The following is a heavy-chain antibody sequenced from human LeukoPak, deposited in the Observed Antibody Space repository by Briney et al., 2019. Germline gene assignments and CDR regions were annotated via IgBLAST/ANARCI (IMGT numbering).Heavy chain of an antibody. Sequence: SETLSVTCTVSGGSITGFYWSWIRQPPGKGLVWIGYIYYSGITNYHPSLKSRVTISVDTSKNQFSLKLSSVTAADTAVYYCARDSLRFLEWGQGTLVTVSS. CDR1: GGSITGFY. CDR3: ARDSLRFLE. CDR2: IYYSGIT. V-gene: IGHV4-59*12. D-gene: IGHD3-3*01. J-gene: IGHJ4*02.